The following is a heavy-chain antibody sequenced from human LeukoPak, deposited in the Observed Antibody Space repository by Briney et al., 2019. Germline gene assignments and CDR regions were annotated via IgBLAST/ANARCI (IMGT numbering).Heavy chain of an antibody. CDR2: IYYSGST. J-gene: IGHJ4*02. CDR1: GGSISSYY. V-gene: IGHV4-59*01. CDR3: AREGGSGGSAYYFDY. D-gene: IGHD2-15*01. Sequence: SETLSLTCTVSGGSISSYYWSWIRQPPGKGLEGIGYIYYSGSTNYNPSLKSRVTISVDTSKNQFSLKLSSVTAADTAVYYCAREGGSGGSAYYFDYWGQGTLVTVSS.